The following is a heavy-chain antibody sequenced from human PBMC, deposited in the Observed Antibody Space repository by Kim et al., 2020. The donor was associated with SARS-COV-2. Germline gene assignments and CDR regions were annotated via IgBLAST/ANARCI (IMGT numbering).Heavy chain of an antibody. CDR2: SP. J-gene: IGHJ6*02. V-gene: IGHV3-53*01. D-gene: IGHD3-16*01. CDR3: ARDLAYNGMDV. Sequence: SPSYADSVKSRFTISNNNTKNTLYLQMNSLRAEDAAVYYCARDLAYNGMDVWGQGTTVTVSS.